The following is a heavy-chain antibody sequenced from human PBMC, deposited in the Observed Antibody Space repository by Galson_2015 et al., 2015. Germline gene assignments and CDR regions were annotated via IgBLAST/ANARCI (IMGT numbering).Heavy chain of an antibody. D-gene: IGHD1-26*01. CDR1: GGSITSGSYY. Sequence: TLSLTCTVSGGSITSGSYYWSWIRQHPGKGLEWIGYIYHSGSTYYNPSLKSRITISVDTSKNQFSLKVSSVTAADTAVYYCARDSGSYPNYYMDVWGKGTTVTVSS. J-gene: IGHJ6*03. V-gene: IGHV4-31*03. CDR2: IYHSGST. CDR3: ARDSGSYPNYYMDV.